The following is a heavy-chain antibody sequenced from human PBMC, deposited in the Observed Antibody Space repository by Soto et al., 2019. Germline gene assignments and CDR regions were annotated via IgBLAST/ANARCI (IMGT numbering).Heavy chain of an antibody. CDR2: LNPRNGQT. CDR3: ARETDTSMVDY. Sequence: QGQLVQSVAEVKKPGASVKVSCQTSGFIFSTYYFNWVRQAAGQGPEWMGWLNPRNGQTGYVQKFRGRVTMPRDTSIATVYVELSRIRSEDTAIYFCARETDTSMVDYWGQGTLVTVSS. D-gene: IGHD5-18*01. CDR1: GFIFSTYY. V-gene: IGHV1-8*01. J-gene: IGHJ4*02.